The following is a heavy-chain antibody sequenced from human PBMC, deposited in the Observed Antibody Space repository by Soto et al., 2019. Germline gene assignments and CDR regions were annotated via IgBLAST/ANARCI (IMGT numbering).Heavy chain of an antibody. V-gene: IGHV4-39*01. Sequence: SETLSLTCTVSGGSISSSSYYWGWIRQPPGKGLEWIGNIYYTGSTFYNPSLKGRVLISVDTSKNQFSLKLASVTAADTAVYYCAESRSGYGNWFDPWGQGTLVTVSS. CDR3: AESRSGYGNWFDP. D-gene: IGHD6-25*01. J-gene: IGHJ5*02. CDR1: GGSISSSSYY. CDR2: IYYTGST.